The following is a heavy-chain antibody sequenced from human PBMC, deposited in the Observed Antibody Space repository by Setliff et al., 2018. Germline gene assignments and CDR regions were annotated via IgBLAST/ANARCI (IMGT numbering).Heavy chain of an antibody. CDR1: GYIFTTYG. CDR2: ISTYTGKT. D-gene: IGHD2-2*01. Sequence: VASVKVSCKASGYIFTTYGFNWVRQAPGQGLEWMGMISTYTGKTTYAQKFQGRVTMTTDTSTGTGYMELRSLRSDDTAVYFCARFGGSCSSSSCYASDLWGQGTRGTVS. CDR3: ARFGGSCSSSSCYASDL. V-gene: IGHV1-18*01. J-gene: IGHJ3*01.